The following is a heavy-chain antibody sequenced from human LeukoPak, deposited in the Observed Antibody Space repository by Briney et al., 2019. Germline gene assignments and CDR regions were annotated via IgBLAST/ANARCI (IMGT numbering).Heavy chain of an antibody. CDR2: ISYTGST. Sequence: SETLSLTCTVSGGSISSSNYYWGWIRQPPGTGLEYIGIISYTGSTYYNPSLKSRVTISVDTSKNQFSLKVNSVTATDTAVYYCARHPKYSGGYVAYLDYWGQGTLVTVSS. J-gene: IGHJ4*02. D-gene: IGHD1-26*01. CDR3: ARHPKYSGGYVAYLDY. CDR1: GGSISSSNYY. V-gene: IGHV4-39*01.